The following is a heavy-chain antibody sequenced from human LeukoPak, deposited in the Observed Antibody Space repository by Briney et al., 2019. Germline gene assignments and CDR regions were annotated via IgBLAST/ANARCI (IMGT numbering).Heavy chain of an antibody. V-gene: IGHV3-66*01. CDR2: IHSGGNT. Sequence: GGSLRLSCAASGFTVSSNYMTWVRQAPGKGLEWVSGIHSGGNTYYADSVKGRFTISRDNSKNTLYLQMNSLRAEDSAVYYCAKAAFYDSSGFDYWGQGTLVTVSS. CDR1: GFTVSSNY. CDR3: AKAAFYDSSGFDY. D-gene: IGHD3-22*01. J-gene: IGHJ4*02.